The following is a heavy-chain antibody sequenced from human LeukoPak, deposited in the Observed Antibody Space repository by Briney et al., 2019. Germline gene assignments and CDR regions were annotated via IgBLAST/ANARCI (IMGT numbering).Heavy chain of an antibody. CDR3: ARGNKTFNP. Sequence: GGSLRLSCVVSGFTFRSYAMHWVRQAPGKGVEWVAVILNDGNNKYYADSVEGRFTVSRDNSKNTLYLQMNSLRAEDTAVYHCARGNKTFNPWGQGTLVTVSS. CDR1: GFTFRSYA. J-gene: IGHJ5*02. CDR2: ILNDGNNK. D-gene: IGHD2/OR15-2a*01. V-gene: IGHV3-30*04.